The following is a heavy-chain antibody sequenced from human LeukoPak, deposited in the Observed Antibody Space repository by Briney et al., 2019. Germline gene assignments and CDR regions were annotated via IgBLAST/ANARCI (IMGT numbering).Heavy chain of an antibody. CDR1: GFSFSTYA. CDR2: ISGSGGST. J-gene: IGHJ4*02. V-gene: IGHV3-23*01. D-gene: IGHD6-19*01. Sequence: GGSLRLSCAASGFSFSTYAMTWVRQAPGRGLEWVSAISGSGGSTYYADSVKGRFTISRDNSKNTLYLQMNSLRAEDTAVYYCARGYSSGWYEWGQGTLVTVSS. CDR3: ARGYSSGWYE.